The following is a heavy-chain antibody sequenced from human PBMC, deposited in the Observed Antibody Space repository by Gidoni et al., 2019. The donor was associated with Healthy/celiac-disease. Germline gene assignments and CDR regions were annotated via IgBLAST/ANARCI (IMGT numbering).Heavy chain of an antibody. CDR1: GFTFSSYW. V-gene: IGHV3-7*03. CDR2: IKQDGSEK. CDR3: ARDDTYYDFWSGYYTAYFDY. D-gene: IGHD3-3*01. J-gene: IGHJ4*02. Sequence: EVQLVESGGGLVQPGGSLRLSCAASGFTFSSYWMSWVRQAPGKGLDWVANIKQDGSEKYYVDSVKGRFTISRDNAKNSLYLQMNSLRAEDTAVYYCARDDTYYDFWSGYYTAYFDYWGQGTLVTVSS.